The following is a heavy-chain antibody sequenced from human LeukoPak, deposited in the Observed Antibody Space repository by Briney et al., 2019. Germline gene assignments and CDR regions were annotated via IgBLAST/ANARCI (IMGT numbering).Heavy chain of an antibody. Sequence: SGGSLRLSCVGSGFTYTDYWMHWFRQAPGKGPVWVSRINPDGTIIDYADSVKGRFSISRDNAKNLLYLQMNGLRADDTAVYYCAKDLSWNTADRWGQEILVTVSS. CDR1: GFTYTDYW. V-gene: IGHV3-74*01. CDR2: INPDGTII. CDR3: AKDLSWNTADR. D-gene: IGHD5-18*01. J-gene: IGHJ5*02.